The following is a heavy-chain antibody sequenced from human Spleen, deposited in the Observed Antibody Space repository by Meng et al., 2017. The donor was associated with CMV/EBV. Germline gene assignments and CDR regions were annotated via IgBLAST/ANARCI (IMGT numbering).Heavy chain of an antibody. CDR3: AKDMSGGYDWGVGYYYYGMDV. V-gene: IGHV3-9*01. J-gene: IGHJ6*02. D-gene: IGHD5-12*01. CDR2: ISWNSGSI. Sequence: LSLTCTVSGGSISIHYWSWVRQATGKGLEWVSGISWNSGSIGYADSVKGRFTSSRDNAKNTLYLQMNSLRAEDTALYYCAKDMSGGYDWGVGYYYYGMDVWGQGTTVTVSS. CDR1: GGSISIHY.